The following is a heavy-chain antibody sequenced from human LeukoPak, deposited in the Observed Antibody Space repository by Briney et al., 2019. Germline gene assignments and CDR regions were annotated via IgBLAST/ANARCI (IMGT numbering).Heavy chain of an antibody. Sequence: ASVKVSCKASGYTFTGYYMHWVRQAPGQGLEWMGWINPNSGGTNYAQKFQGRVTMTRDTSISTAYMELSSLRSEDTAVYYCARGREWERGAFDIWGQGTMVTVSS. V-gene: IGHV1-2*02. J-gene: IGHJ3*02. D-gene: IGHD1-26*01. CDR3: ARGREWERGAFDI. CDR2: INPNSGGT. CDR1: GYTFTGYY.